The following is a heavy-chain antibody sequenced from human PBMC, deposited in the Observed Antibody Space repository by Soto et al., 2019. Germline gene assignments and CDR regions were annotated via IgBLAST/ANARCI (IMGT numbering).Heavy chain of an antibody. CDR2: IYYSGST. V-gene: IGHV4-31*03. CDR3: GTGYSSGGVNFDY. D-gene: IGHD6-19*01. J-gene: IGHJ4*02. CDR1: GGSISSGGYY. Sequence: QVQLQESGPGLVKPSQTLSLTCTVSGGSISSGGYYWSWIRQHPGKGLEWIGYIYYSGSTYYNPSLKSRVXXSXDXXKNQFSLKLSSVTAADTAVYYCGTGYSSGGVNFDYWGQGTLVTVSS.